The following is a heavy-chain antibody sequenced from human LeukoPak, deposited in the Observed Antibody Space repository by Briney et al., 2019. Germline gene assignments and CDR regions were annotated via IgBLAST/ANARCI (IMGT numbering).Heavy chain of an antibody. J-gene: IGHJ4*02. Sequence: PGRSLRLSCAASGFSFDDYAMHWVRQAPGKGLEWVSAISWNGNSIVYADSVKGRFTIARDNAKNSLYLQMNSLRAGDTAVYYCARRRYDWNAIDYWGQGTLVTVSS. V-gene: IGHV3-9*01. D-gene: IGHD1-20*01. CDR3: ARRRYDWNAIDY. CDR1: GFSFDDYA. CDR2: ISWNGNSI.